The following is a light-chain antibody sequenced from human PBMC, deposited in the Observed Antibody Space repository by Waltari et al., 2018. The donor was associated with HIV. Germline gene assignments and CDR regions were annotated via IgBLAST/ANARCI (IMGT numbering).Light chain of an antibody. CDR3: SSYSARGFVV. J-gene: IGLJ3*02. V-gene: IGLV2-14*01. CDR1: GDCAGEIH. Sequence: HSALTQPASVSGSPGQSITISCCRQGQGDCAGEIHRAEVPHRLRGQGHGRRPLGISDRFSGSKSGVTASLTISALRAEDEADYFCSSYSARGFVVFGGGTKVTVL.